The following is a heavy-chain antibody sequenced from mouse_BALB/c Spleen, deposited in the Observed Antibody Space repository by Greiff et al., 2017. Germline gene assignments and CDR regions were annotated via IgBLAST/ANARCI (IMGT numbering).Heavy chain of an antibody. J-gene: IGHJ4*01. V-gene: IGHV5-17*02. D-gene: IGHD1-1*01. Sequence: LVESGGGLVQPGGSRKLSCAASGFTFSSFGMHWVRQAPEKGLEWVAYISSGSSTIYYADTVKGRFTISRDNPKNTLFLQMTSLRSEDTAMYYCAREAYGGAMDYWGQGTSVTVSS. CDR1: GFTFSSFG. CDR2: ISSGSSTI. CDR3: AREAYGGAMDY.